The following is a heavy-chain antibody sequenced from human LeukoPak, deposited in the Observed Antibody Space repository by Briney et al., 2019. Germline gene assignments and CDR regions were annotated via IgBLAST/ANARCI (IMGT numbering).Heavy chain of an antibody. CDR3: ARGRYCSGGSCYNDY. J-gene: IGHJ4*02. CDR2: IKQDGSEK. Sequence: GGALRLSCAASGFTFRYHWMSWARHDPGKGLEWVANIKQDGSEKYYVGSVKGRFTISRDNAKNSLFLQMNSLRAEDTAVYYCARGRYCSGGSCYNDYWGQGTLVTVSS. CDR1: GFTFRYHW. V-gene: IGHV3-7*04. D-gene: IGHD2-15*01.